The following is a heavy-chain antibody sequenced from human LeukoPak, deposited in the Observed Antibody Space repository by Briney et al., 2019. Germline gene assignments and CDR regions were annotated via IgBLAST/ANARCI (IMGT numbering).Heavy chain of an antibody. CDR2: ISWNSGSI. V-gene: IGHV3-9*01. CDR1: GFTFDGYA. CDR3: AKGVDSSGYYYYFDY. D-gene: IGHD3-22*01. J-gene: IGHJ4*02. Sequence: PGGSLRLSCAASGFTFDGYAMHWVRQAPGKGLEWVSGISWNSGSIGYADSVKGRFTISRDNAKNSLYLQMNSLRAEDTALYYCAKGVDSSGYYYYFDYWGQGTLVTVSS.